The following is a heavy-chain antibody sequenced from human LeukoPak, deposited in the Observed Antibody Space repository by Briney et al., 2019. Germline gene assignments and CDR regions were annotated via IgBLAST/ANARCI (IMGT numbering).Heavy chain of an antibody. CDR1: GGSIISITYF. CDR2: IYYNANT. CDR3: ARHVPIVVIPAAIGWFDP. V-gene: IGHV4-39*01. J-gene: IGHJ5*02. Sequence: KSSETLSLTCSVSGGSIISITYFWGWIRQPPGKGLEWIGSIYYNANTYFNPSLKSRVTISVDTSKNQFSLTVNSVTAADTAVYYCARHVPIVVIPAAIGWFDPWGQGTLVTVSS. D-gene: IGHD2-2*01.